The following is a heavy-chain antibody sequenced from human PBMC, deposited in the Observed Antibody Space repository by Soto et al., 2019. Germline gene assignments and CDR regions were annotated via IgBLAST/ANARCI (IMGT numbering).Heavy chain of an antibody. CDR3: ASSTTSSGSYPHYYYYYGMDV. Sequence: ASVKVSCKASGYTFTSYGISWVRQAPGQGLEWMGWISANNGNTNYAQKLQGRVTMTRDTSTSTAYMELRGLRSDDTAVYYCASSTTSSGSYPHYYYYYGMDVWGQGTTVTVSS. CDR2: ISANNGNT. D-gene: IGHD1-26*01. J-gene: IGHJ6*02. V-gene: IGHV1-18*01. CDR1: GYTFTSYG.